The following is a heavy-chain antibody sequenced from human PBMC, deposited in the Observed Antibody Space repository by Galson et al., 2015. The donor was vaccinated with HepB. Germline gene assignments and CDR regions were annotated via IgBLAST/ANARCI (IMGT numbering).Heavy chain of an antibody. CDR2: INPSGGNT. V-gene: IGHV1-46*01. CDR1: GYTFTSYY. CDR3: ARDGGGWSYYYYMYV. Sequence: SVKVSCKASGYTFTSYYMNWVRQAPGQGLEWMGIINPSGGNTSYAQKFQGRVTMTRDTSTSTAYMELSSLRSEDTAVYYCARDGGGWSYYYYMYVWGKGTPVTVSS. J-gene: IGHJ6*03. D-gene: IGHD6-19*01.